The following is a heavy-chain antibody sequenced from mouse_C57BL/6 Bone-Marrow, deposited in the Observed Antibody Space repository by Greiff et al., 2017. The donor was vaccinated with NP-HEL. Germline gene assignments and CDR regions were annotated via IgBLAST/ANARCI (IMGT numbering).Heavy chain of an antibody. CDR3: APYSNYDWYFDV. CDR2: IYPGSGST. V-gene: IGHV1-55*01. D-gene: IGHD2-5*01. CDR1: GYTFTSYW. Sequence: VQLQQPGAELVKPGASVKMSCKASGYTFTSYWITWVKQRPGQGLEWIGDIYPGSGSTNYNAKFKSKATLTVDTSSSTAYMQLSSLTSEDSAVYYCAPYSNYDWYFDVWGTGTTVTVSS. J-gene: IGHJ1*03.